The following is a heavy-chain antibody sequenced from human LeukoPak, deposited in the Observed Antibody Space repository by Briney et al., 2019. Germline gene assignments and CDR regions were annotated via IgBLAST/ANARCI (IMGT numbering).Heavy chain of an antibody. Sequence: ASVNVSCKASGYTFTSYYMHWVRQAPGQGLEWMGIINPSGGSTSYAQKFQGRVTMTRDTSTSTVYMELSSLRSEDTAVYYCARGGGYYDSSGYYTFDYWGQGTLVTVSS. V-gene: IGHV1-46*01. CDR2: INPSGGST. CDR1: GYTFTSYY. D-gene: IGHD3-22*01. CDR3: ARGGGYYDSSGYYTFDY. J-gene: IGHJ4*02.